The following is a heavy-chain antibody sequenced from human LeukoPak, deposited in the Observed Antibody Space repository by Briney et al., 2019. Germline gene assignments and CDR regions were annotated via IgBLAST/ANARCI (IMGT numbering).Heavy chain of an antibody. CDR2: IYHSGST. CDR3: ARCIFRQWFDP. V-gene: IGHV4-30-2*01. CDR1: GGSISSGGYY. J-gene: IGHJ5*02. D-gene: IGHD2-8*01. Sequence: PSETLSLTCTVSGGSISSGGYYWSWIRQPPGKGLEWIGYIYHSGSTYYNPSLKSRVTISVDRSKNQFSLKLSSVTAADTAVYYCARCIFRQWFDPWGQGTLVTVSS.